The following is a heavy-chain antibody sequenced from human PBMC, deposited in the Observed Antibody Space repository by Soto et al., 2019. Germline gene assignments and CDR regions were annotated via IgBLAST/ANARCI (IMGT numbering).Heavy chain of an antibody. CDR3: ARDRSRDTPLAGLYKRFEP. J-gene: IGHJ5*02. CDR2: ISVSGRTI. D-gene: IGHD5-18*01. Sequence: PGGSLRLSCTASGFIFSNYEMNWVRQAPGKGLDWISYISVSGRTIYYADSVKGRFTISRDNAKKSLFLQINSLRVEDTAVYYCARDRSRDTPLAGLYKRFEPWGQGTQVTVSS. CDR1: GFIFSNYE. V-gene: IGHV3-48*03.